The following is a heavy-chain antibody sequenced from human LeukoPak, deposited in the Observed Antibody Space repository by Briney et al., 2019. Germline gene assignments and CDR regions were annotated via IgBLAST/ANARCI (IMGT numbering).Heavy chain of an antibody. V-gene: IGHV4-4*02. CDR2: IYHSGST. CDR1: GGSISSSNW. Sequence: PSETLSLTCAVSGGSISSSNWWSWVRQPPGKGLEWIGEIYHSGSTNYNPSLKSRVTISVDKSKNQFSLKLSSVTAADTAVYYCARGEYDYGDADPYNWFDPWGQGTLVTVSS. CDR3: ARGEYDYGDADPYNWFDP. J-gene: IGHJ5*02. D-gene: IGHD4-17*01.